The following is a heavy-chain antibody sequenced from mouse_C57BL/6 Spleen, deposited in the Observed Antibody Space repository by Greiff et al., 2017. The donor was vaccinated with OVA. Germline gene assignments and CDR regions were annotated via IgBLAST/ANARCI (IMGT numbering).Heavy chain of an antibody. Sequence: EVQLQQSGAELVRPGASVKLSCTASGFNIKDDYMHWVKQRPEQGLEWIGWIDPENGDTEYASKFQGKATITADTSSNTAYLQLSSLTSEDTAVYNCTTPYVKGGYYFDSRGEGTPLTDSS. J-gene: IGHJ2*01. D-gene: IGHD1-3*01. CDR1: GFNIKDDY. CDR3: TTPYVKGGYYFDS. V-gene: IGHV14-4*01. CDR2: IDPENGDT.